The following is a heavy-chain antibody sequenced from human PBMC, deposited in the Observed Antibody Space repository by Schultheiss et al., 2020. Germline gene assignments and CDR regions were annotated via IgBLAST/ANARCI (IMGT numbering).Heavy chain of an antibody. Sequence: SQTLSLTCTVSGGSISSYYWSLIRQPPGKGLEWIGYIYYSGSTNYNPSLKSRVTISVDTSKNQFSLKLSSVTAADTAVYYCARDAYSSSWYGMDVWGQGTTVTVSS. CDR1: GGSISSYY. V-gene: IGHV4-59*12. CDR3: ARDAYSSSWYGMDV. CDR2: IYYSGST. D-gene: IGHD6-13*01. J-gene: IGHJ6*02.